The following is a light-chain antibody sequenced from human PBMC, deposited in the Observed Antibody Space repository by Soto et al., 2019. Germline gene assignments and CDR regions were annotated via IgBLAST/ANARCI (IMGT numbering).Light chain of an antibody. CDR1: SSNIGADYD. J-gene: IGLJ1*01. Sequence: QSVLTQPPSVSGAPGQRVTLSCFGSSSNIGADYDVHWYQQLPGTAPKLLIYGNINRPSRVPDRFSGSKSGASAALAITGLQPEDEADYYCQSYDTSLGFVFGTGTKLTVL. V-gene: IGLV1-40*01. CDR2: GNI. CDR3: QSYDTSLGFV.